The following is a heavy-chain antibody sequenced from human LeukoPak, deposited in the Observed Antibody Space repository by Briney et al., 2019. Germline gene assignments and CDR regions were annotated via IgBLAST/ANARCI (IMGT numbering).Heavy chain of an antibody. CDR1: GGSFSGYY. V-gene: IGHV4-34*01. J-gene: IGHJ6*02. CDR2: INHSGST. CDR3: ARISGYNFYYYYGMDV. D-gene: IGHD5-12*01. Sequence: PSETLSLTCAVYGGSFSGYYWSWIRQPPGKGLEWIGEINHSGSTNYSPSLKSRVTISVDTSKNQFSLKLSSVTAADTAVYYCARISGYNFYYYYGMDVWGQGTTVTVSS.